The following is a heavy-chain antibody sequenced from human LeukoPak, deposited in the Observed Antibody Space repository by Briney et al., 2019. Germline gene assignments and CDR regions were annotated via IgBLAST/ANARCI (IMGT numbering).Heavy chain of an antibody. CDR3: ARVTPRAYIGY. D-gene: IGHD5-12*01. J-gene: IGHJ4*02. CDR1: GYYISSGYY. V-gene: IGHV4-38-2*01. Sequence: ETSETLSLICAVSGYYISSGYYWGWIRQPPGKGLEWIGSIYHSGSTYYNPSLKSRVTISVDTSKNQFSLKLSSVTAADTAVYYCARVTPRAYIGYWGQGTLVTVSS. CDR2: IYHSGST.